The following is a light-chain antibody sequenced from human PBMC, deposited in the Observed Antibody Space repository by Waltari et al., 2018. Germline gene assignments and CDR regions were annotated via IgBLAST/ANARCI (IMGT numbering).Light chain of an antibody. CDR1: SSDVGGYNF. J-gene: IGLJ2*01. V-gene: IGLV2-14*01. Sequence: QSALTQPASVSGSPGQSIPISCTGTSSDVGGYNFVSWYQQHPGKAPKLMIYDVTKWPSGVSNRFSGSKSGNTASLTISGLQAEDEVDYYCTSYTSTNTVVFGGGTKVTVL. CDR2: DVT. CDR3: TSYTSTNTVV.